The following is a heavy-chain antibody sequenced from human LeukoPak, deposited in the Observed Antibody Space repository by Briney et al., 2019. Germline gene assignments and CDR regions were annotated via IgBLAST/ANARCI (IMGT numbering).Heavy chain of an antibody. Sequence: GRSLRLSCAASGFTFSSYAMHWVRQAPGKGLEWVAVISYDGSNKYYADSVKGRFTISRDNSKNTLYLQMNSLRAEDTAVYYCARDRVIALDYWGQGTLVTVSS. D-gene: IGHD3-10*01. J-gene: IGHJ4*02. V-gene: IGHV3-30-3*01. CDR1: GFTFSSYA. CDR3: ARDRVIALDY. CDR2: ISYDGSNK.